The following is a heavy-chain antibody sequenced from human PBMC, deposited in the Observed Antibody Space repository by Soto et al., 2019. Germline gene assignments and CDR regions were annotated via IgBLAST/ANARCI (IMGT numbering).Heavy chain of an antibody. D-gene: IGHD6-13*01. CDR3: ARRPPVAAAGSYYSYGMDV. Sequence: ASVKVSCKASGYTFTSYGISWVRQAPGQGLEWMGWICAYNSNTNYAQKLQGRVTMTTDTSTSTAYMELRSLRSDDTAVYYCARRPPVAAAGSYYSYGMDVWGQGTTVTVSS. CDR1: GYTFTSYG. CDR2: ICAYNSNT. V-gene: IGHV1-18*01. J-gene: IGHJ6*02.